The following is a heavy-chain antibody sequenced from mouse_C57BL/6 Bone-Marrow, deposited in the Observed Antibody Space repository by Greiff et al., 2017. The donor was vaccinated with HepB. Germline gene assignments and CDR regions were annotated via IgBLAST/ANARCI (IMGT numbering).Heavy chain of an antibody. CDR3: SSAYGGYAMDY. J-gene: IGHJ4*01. Sequence: HVQLKESGPGLVAPSQCLSITCTVSGFSLTSYGLHWVRQAPGKGLEWLVVIWSDGSTTYNSALKSRLSISKDNSKSQVFLIMNSLQTDDTAMYYCSSAYGGYAMDYWGQGTSVTVSS. V-gene: IGHV2-6*03. D-gene: IGHD1-1*01. CDR2: IWSDGST. CDR1: GFSLTSYG.